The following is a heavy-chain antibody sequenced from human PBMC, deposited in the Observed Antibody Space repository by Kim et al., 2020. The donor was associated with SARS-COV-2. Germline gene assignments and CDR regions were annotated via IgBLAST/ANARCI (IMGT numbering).Heavy chain of an antibody. V-gene: IGHV4-31*03. CDR1: GGSISSGGYY. CDR2: IYYSGST. CDR3: ARYIVVVPAAIGGPGNWFDP. Sequence: SETLSLTCTVSGGSISSGGYYWSWIRQHPGKGLEWIGYIYYSGSTYYNPSLKSRVTISVDTSKNQFSLKLSSVTAADTAVYYCARYIVVVPAAIGGPGNWFDPWGQGTLVTVSS. D-gene: IGHD2-2*01. J-gene: IGHJ5*02.